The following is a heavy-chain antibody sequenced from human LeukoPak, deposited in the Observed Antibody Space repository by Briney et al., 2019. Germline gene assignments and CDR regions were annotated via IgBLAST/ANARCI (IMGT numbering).Heavy chain of an antibody. J-gene: IGHJ5*02. CDR3: ARESPAMINEGFDP. CDR1: GGSISSYY. V-gene: IGHV4-59*01. CDR2: IYYSGST. Sequence: SETLSLTCTVSGGSISSYYWSWIRQPPGKGLEWIGYIYYSGSTNYNPSLKSRVTISVDTSKKQFSLKLSSVIAADTAVYYCARESPAMINEGFDPWGRGTLVTVSS. D-gene: IGHD3-22*01.